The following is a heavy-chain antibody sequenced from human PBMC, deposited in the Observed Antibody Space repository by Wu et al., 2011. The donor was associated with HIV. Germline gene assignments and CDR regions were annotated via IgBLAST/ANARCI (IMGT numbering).Heavy chain of an antibody. CDR3: TRLSYYGDSGYYYFDD. V-gene: IGHV1-69*05. CDR2: IIPIYGRP. Sequence: QVQVVQSGAEVKKPGSSVKVSCKVSGGIFSSYAIAWVRQAPGQGLEWMGGIIPIYGRPYYVEKFQGRVTMTTDESTNTAYMELSNLRWEDTAIFYCTRLSYYGDSGYYYFDDWGQGTLVTVSS. J-gene: IGHJ4*02. D-gene: IGHD3-22*01. CDR1: GGIFSSYA.